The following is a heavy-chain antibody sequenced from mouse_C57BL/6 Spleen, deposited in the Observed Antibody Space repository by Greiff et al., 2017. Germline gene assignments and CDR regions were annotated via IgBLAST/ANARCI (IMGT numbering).Heavy chain of an antibody. CDR3: ASPGPYYFDY. J-gene: IGHJ2*01. Sequence: VQLQQSGPELVKPGASVKISCKASGYTFTDYYMNWVKQSHGKSLEWIGDINPNNGGTSYNQKFKGKATLTVDKSSSTAYMELRSLTSEDSAVYYCASPGPYYFDYWGQGTTLTVSS. V-gene: IGHV1-26*01. CDR1: GYTFTDYY. CDR2: INPNNGGT.